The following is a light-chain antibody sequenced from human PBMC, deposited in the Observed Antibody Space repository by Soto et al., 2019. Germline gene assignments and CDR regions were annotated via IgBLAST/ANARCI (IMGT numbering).Light chain of an antibody. CDR3: TSYAGTYSFFYV. V-gene: IGLV2-8*01. Sequence: QSALTQPPSASGSPGQSGTISCTGTSSDVGAYNYVSWYQQLPGKAPKLIIYEVSKRPSGVPDRFSGSKSGNTASLTVSGLQAEDEADYYCTSYAGTYSFFYVFGTGTKATVL. CDR2: EVS. CDR1: SSDVGAYNY. J-gene: IGLJ1*01.